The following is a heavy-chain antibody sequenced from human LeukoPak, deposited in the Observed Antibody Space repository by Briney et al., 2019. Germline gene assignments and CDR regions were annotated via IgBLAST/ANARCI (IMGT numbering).Heavy chain of an antibody. D-gene: IGHD3-22*01. Sequence: PGGSLRLSCAASGFPFSSYWMHWVRQAPGKGLLWVSRIYNDGSRTTYADSVKGRFTISRDNSKNTLYLQMNSLRAEDTAVYYCARAYDSSGYPTYPFDYWGQGTLVTVSS. J-gene: IGHJ4*02. CDR3: ARAYDSSGYPTYPFDY. CDR1: GFPFSSYW. V-gene: IGHV3-74*01. CDR2: IYNDGSRT.